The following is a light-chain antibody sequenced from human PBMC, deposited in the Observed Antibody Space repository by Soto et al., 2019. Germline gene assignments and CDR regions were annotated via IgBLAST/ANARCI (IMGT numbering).Light chain of an antibody. Sequence: EIVMTQSPATLSVSPGERVALSCRASRSVSTNLAWYQQKPGQAPRLLIYGASTRATTIPARFSGSGSGTEFTLTISSLQSEDLAVYYCQQYNNWSPITFGQGTRLEIK. V-gene: IGKV3-15*01. J-gene: IGKJ5*01. CDR2: GAS. CDR3: QQYNNWSPIT. CDR1: RSVSTN.